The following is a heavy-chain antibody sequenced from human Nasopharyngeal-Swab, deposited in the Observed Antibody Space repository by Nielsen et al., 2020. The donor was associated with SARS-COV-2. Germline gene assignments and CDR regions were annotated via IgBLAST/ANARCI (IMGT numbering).Heavy chain of an antibody. V-gene: IGHV1-2*06. CDR1: GYTITGYY. CDR2: INPNSGGT. D-gene: IGHD5-12*01. CDR3: ARDTSGYDSDY. J-gene: IGHJ4*02. Sequence: ASEKVSCKASGYTITGYYMHWVRQAPGQGLDWMGRINPNSGGTNYEQKFQGRVTMTRDTSIRTAYLELGRLRSADTAVYYCARDTSGYDSDYWGQGTLVTVSS.